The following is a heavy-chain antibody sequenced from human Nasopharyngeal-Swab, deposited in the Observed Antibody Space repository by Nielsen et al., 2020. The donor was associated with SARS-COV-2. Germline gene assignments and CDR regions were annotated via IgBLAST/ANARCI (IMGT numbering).Heavy chain of an antibody. CDR2: ISSNGSTI. V-gene: IGHV3-11*01. CDR1: GFTFSDYY. Sequence: GESLKISCAASGFTFSDYYMSWIRQAPGKGLEWVSYISSNGSTIYYADSVKGRFTISRDNAKNSLYLQMNRLRAEDTAVYYCARDAEYYYGSGTPYYNGMDVWGQGTTVTVSS. D-gene: IGHD3-10*01. J-gene: IGHJ6*02. CDR3: ARDAEYYYGSGTPYYNGMDV.